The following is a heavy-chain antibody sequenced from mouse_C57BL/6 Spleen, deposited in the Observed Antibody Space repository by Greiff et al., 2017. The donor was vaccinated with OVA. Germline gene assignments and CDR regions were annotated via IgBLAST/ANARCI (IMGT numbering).Heavy chain of an antibody. Sequence: VQLQQPGAELVRPGSSVKLSCKASGYTFTSYWMHWVKQRPIQGLEWIGNIDPSDSETHYNQKFQDKATLTVDQSSSTAYMQLSSLTSEDSAVYYCARGITTVVANYAMDYWGQGTSVTVSS. D-gene: IGHD1-1*01. CDR2: IDPSDSET. CDR1: GYTFTSYW. V-gene: IGHV1-52*01. J-gene: IGHJ4*01. CDR3: ARGITTVVANYAMDY.